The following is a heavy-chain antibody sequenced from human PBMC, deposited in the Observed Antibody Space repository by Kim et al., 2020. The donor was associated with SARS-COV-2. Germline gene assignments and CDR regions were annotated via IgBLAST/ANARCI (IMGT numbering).Heavy chain of an antibody. J-gene: IGHJ4*02. CDR1: GYTFRNYY. V-gene: IGHV1-46*01. Sequence: ASVKVSCKTSGYTFRNYYIHWVRQAPGQGFEWMGVINPSGGRTDYSQRFQGRVSVTRDTSSSTAYMELSSLTLEDTAVYYCGLLGSYFDFWGQGTLVTVSS. CDR3: GLLGSYFDF. CDR2: INPSGGRT. D-gene: IGHD3-10*01.